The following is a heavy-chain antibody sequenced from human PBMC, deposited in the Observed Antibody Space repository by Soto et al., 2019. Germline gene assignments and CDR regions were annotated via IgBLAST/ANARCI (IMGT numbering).Heavy chain of an antibody. D-gene: IGHD5-18*01. Sequence: PGGSLRLSCAASGFTFSSYSMNWVRQAPGKGLEWVSSISSSSSYIYYADSVKGRFTISRDNAKNSLYLQMNSLRAEDTAVYYCARGLLDYYYGMGVWGQGTTVTVSS. CDR1: GFTFSSYS. CDR3: ARGLLDYYYGMGV. CDR2: ISSSSSYI. V-gene: IGHV3-21*01. J-gene: IGHJ6*02.